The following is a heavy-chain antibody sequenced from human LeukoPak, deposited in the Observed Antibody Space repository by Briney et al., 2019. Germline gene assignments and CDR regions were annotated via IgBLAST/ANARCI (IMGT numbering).Heavy chain of an antibody. CDR3: ARHSSSWQYYYYYYMDV. V-gene: IGHV4-4*09. Sequence: PSETLSLTCTVSGGSISSYYWSWIRQPPGKGLEWIGYIYTSGSTNYNPSLKSRVTISVDTSKNQFSLKLSSATAADTAVYYCARHSSSWQYYYYYYMDVWGKGTTVTVSS. CDR1: GGSISSYY. CDR2: IYTSGST. J-gene: IGHJ6*03. D-gene: IGHD6-13*01.